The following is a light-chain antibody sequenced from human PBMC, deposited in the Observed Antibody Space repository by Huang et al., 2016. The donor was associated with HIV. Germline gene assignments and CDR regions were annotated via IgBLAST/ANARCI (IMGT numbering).Light chain of an antibody. Sequence: DIQMTQSPSSLSASLGDKVTITCQASLDINNYLNWYQQKPGKAPKLLLSDASDLETGVPSRFSGSRSGTDFTLTVSSLQAEDIGTYYCQQYDTFPLTFGQGTNVEI. V-gene: IGKV1-33*01. J-gene: IGKJ1*01. CDR2: DAS. CDR1: LDINNY. CDR3: QQYDTFPLT.